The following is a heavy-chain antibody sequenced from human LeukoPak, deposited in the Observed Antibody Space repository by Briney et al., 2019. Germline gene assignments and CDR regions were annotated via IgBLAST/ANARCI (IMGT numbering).Heavy chain of an antibody. V-gene: IGHV3-53*05. CDR2: IYSGGST. J-gene: IGHJ5*02. D-gene: IGHD4-17*01. CDR1: GFTVSNNY. CDR3: ARDPEMTTVTTGWFDP. Sequence: GGSLRLSCAASGFTVSNNYMSWVRQAPGKGLEWVSVIYSGGSTYYADSVKGRFTISRDTSKNTLYLQMNSLRAEDTAVYYCARDPEMTTVTTGWFDPWGQGTLVTVSS.